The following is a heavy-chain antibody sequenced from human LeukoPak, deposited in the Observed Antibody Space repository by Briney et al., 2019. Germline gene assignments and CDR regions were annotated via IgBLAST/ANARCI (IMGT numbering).Heavy chain of an antibody. J-gene: IGHJ6*03. CDR1: GGTFSSYT. V-gene: IGHV1-69*02. CDR2: IIPILGIA. CDR3: ARAPSAHTAMDRKILGRVYYMDV. Sequence: GASVKVSCKASGGTFSSYTISWVRQAPGQGLEWMGRIIPILGIANYAQKFQGRVTITADKSTSTAYMELSSLRSEDTAVYYCARAPSAHTAMDRKILGRVYYMDVWGKGTTVTVSS. D-gene: IGHD5-18*01.